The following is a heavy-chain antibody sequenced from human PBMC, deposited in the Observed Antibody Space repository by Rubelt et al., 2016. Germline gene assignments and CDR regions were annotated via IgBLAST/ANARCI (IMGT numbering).Heavy chain of an antibody. V-gene: IGHV3-33*01. J-gene: IGHJ4*02. CDR1: SSYG. Sequence: SSYGMHWVRQAPGKGLEWVAVIWYDGSNDYYADSVKGRFTISRDNSKNTLYLQMNSLIAADTAIYYCARGQGSGWYFFDYWGQGILVTVSS. CDR2: IWYDGSND. CDR3: ARGQGSGWYFFDY. D-gene: IGHD6-19*01.